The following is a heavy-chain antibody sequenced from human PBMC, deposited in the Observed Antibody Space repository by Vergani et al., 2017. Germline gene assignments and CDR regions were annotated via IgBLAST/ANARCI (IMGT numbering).Heavy chain of an antibody. CDR1: GGSFSGYY. D-gene: IGHD3-22*01. V-gene: IGHV4-34*01. CDR3: ARGKIRGPYYYDSSGYVQVRYYYGMDV. CDR2: INHSGST. J-gene: IGHJ6*02. Sequence: QVQLQQWGAGLLKPSETLSLTCAVYGGSFSGYYWSWIRQPPGKGLEWIGEINHSGSTNYNPSLKSRVTISVDTSKNQFSLKLSSVTAADTALYYCARGKIRGPYYYDSSGYVQVRYYYGMDVWGQGTTVTVSS.